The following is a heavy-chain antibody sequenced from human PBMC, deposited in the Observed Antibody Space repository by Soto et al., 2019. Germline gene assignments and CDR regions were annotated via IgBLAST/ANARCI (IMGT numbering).Heavy chain of an antibody. V-gene: IGHV3-30*03. CDR1: GFTFRLYG. J-gene: IGHJ1*01. D-gene: IGHD1-26*01. CDR2: VSYDGKNK. CDR3: ARGSEVAAVQDW. Sequence: QVQLVESGGGVVQPGRSRTLSCVASGFTFRLYGMHWVRQAPGKGLEWVAAVSYDGKNKWYGDSVQGRFTISRDNSKNTVFLQMSSLRAEDTAVYYCARGSEVAAVQDWGGQAIVVAVSS.